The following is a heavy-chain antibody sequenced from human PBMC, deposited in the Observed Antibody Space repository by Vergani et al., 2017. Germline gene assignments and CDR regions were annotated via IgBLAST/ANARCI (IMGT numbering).Heavy chain of an antibody. CDR1: GFTFSSYG. V-gene: IGHV3-30*18. CDR3: AKXPGYYDILTGYYYSFDY. D-gene: IGHD3-9*01. J-gene: IGHJ4*02. Sequence: QVQLVESGGGVVQPGRSLRLSCAASGFTFSSYGMHWVRQAPGKGLEWVAVISYDGSNKYYADSVKGRFTISRDNSKNTLYLQMNSLRAEDTAVYYCAKXPGYYDILTGYYYSFDYWGQGTLVTVSS. CDR2: ISYDGSNK.